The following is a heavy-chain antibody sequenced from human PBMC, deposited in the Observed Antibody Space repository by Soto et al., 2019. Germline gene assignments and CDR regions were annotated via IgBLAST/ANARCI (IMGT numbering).Heavy chain of an antibody. D-gene: IGHD2-15*01. CDR3: AKAAPTYCSGGSCYGDYLDD. V-gene: IGHV3-30*18. CDR1: GFTFSSYG. Sequence: QVQLVESGGGVVQPGRSLRLSCAASGFTFSSYGMPWVRQAPGKGLEWVAVISYDGSNKNYSDSVKGRFTLSIDNSNTPLYLKMNSLLDEDRAGYYGAKAAPTYCSGGSCYGDYLDDWGQGTLVTVSS. CDR2: ISYDGSNK. J-gene: IGHJ4*02.